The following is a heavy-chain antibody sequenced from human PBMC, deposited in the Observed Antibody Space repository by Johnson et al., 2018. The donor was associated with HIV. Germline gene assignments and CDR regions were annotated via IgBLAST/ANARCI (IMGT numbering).Heavy chain of an antibody. CDR2: ISYDGSNK. V-gene: IGHV3-30*04. D-gene: IGHD3-10*01. CDR3: AKDQYGSSGRYAFDI. CDR1: GFTFSSYA. Sequence: QVQLVESGGGVVQPGRSLRLSCAASGFTFSSYAMHWVRQAPGKGLEWVAVISYDGSNKYYADSVKGLFTISRDNSKNTLYLQMNSLRAEDTAVYYCAKDQYGSSGRYAFDIWGQGTMVTVSS. J-gene: IGHJ3*02.